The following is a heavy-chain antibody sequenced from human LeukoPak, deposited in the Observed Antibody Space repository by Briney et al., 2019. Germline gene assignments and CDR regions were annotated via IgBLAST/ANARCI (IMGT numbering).Heavy chain of an antibody. D-gene: IGHD3-16*01. V-gene: IGHV1-18*01. CDR3: ARDRRGEVPPYYFDY. CDR1: GYTFTNYA. Sequence: ASVKVSCKASGYTFTNYAISWVRQAPGQGLEWMGCISAYNGNTNYAQKLEGGVTMTTDTSTSTAYMELRSLTSDDTAVYYCARDRRGEVPPYYFDYWGQGTLVTVSS. J-gene: IGHJ4*02. CDR2: ISAYNGNT.